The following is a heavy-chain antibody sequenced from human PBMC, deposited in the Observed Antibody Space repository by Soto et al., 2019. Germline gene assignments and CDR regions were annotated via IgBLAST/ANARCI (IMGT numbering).Heavy chain of an antibody. D-gene: IGHD5-12*01. V-gene: IGHV4-30-4*01. CDR1: GGSISSGDYY. CDR2: IYYSGST. CDR3: ARANGYSGYVLFDY. Sequence: PSETLSLTCTVSGGSISSGDYYWSWIRQPPGKGLEWIGYIYYSGSTYYNPSLKSRVTISVDTSKNQFSLKLSSVTAADTAVYYCARANGYSGYVLFDYWGQGTLVTVSS. J-gene: IGHJ4*02.